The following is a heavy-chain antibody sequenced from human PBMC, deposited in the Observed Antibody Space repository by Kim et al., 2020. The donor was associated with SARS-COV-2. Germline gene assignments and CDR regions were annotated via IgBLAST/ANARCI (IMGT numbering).Heavy chain of an antibody. Sequence: YHPSLSSRAPISVDTSRTQFSLRLSSVTAADTAVYFCARHLENYYYYMDVWGIGTTVTVSS. CDR3: ARHLENYYYYMDV. J-gene: IGHJ6*03. V-gene: IGHV4-39*01.